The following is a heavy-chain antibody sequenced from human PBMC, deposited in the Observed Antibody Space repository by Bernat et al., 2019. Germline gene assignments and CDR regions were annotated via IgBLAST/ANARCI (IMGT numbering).Heavy chain of an antibody. J-gene: IGHJ4*02. CDR1: GFTFSSYA. CDR3: AKLPGGNFRVTLDY. D-gene: IGHD4-23*01. Sequence: EVQLLESGGGLVQPGGSLRLSCADSGFTFSSYAMSWVRQAPGKGLEWVSAISGSGGSTYYADSVKGRFTISRDNSKNTLYLQMNSLRAEDTAVYYCAKLPGGNFRVTLDYWGQGTLVTVSS. CDR2: ISGSGGST. V-gene: IGHV3-23*01.